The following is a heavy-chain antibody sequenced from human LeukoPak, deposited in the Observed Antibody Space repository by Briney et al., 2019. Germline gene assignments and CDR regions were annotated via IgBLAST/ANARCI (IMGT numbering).Heavy chain of an antibody. Sequence: KASETLSLTCTVSGGPISSYYWSWIRQPPGKGLEWIGYIYYSGSTNYNPSLKSRVTISVDTSKNQFSLKLSSVTAADTAVYYCARDFSDRGYSYGYFDYWGQGTLVTVSS. J-gene: IGHJ4*02. CDR3: ARDFSDRGYSYGYFDY. CDR2: IYYSGST. D-gene: IGHD5-18*01. V-gene: IGHV4-59*12. CDR1: GGPISSYY.